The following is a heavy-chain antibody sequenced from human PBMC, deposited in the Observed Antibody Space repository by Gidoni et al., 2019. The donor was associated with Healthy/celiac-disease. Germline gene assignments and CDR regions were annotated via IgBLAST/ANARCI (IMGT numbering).Heavy chain of an antibody. CDR1: GYTFTSYG. V-gene: IGHV1-18*01. CDR3: ARDRDLTYYYDSSGYYYNYYYYGMDV. Sequence: QVQLVQSGAEVKKPGASVKVSCKASGYTFTSYGISWVRQAPGQGLEWMGWISAYNGNTNYAQKLQGRVTMTTDTSTSTAYMELRSLRSDDTAVYYCARDRDLTYYYDSSGYYYNYYYYGMDVWGQGTTVTVSS. D-gene: IGHD3-22*01. CDR2: ISAYNGNT. J-gene: IGHJ6*02.